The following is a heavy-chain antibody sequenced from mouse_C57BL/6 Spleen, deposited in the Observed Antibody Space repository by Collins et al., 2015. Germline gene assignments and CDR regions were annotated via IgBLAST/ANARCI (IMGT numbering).Heavy chain of an antibody. CDR3: VREAYYSKWRGYFFDY. D-gene: IGHD2-5*01. CDR2: IYPGSGRT. V-gene: IGHV1-55*01. Sequence: QVHLQQPGAEFVKPGASVKMSCKASGYTFSSSWITWVKQRPGQGLDWIGDIYPGSGRTNYNENFKSKATLTVDISSTTAYMQLSSLTSEDSAVYYCVREAYYSKWRGYFFDYWGQGTSLIVSS. J-gene: IGHJ2*02. CDR1: GYTFSSSW.